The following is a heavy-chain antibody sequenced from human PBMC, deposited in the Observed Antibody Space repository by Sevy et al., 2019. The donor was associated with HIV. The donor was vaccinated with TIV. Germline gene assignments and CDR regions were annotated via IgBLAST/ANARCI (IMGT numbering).Heavy chain of an antibody. CDR1: GFTFSSYG. CDR3: AKDGQGSGSYYNGAPGFDY. J-gene: IGHJ4*02. Sequence: GGSLRLSCAASGFTFSSYGMHWVRQAPGKGLEWVAFIRYDGSNKYYAHSVKGRFTISRDNSKNTLYLQMNSLRAEDTAVYYCAKDGQGSGSYYNGAPGFDYWGQGTLVTVSS. CDR2: IRYDGSNK. V-gene: IGHV3-30*02. D-gene: IGHD3-10*01.